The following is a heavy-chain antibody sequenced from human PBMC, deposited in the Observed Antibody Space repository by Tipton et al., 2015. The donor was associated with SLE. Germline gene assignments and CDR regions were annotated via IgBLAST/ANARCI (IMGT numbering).Heavy chain of an antibody. J-gene: IGHJ3*02. CDR3: ARDPYCGGDCYDAFDI. V-gene: IGHV4-61*09. D-gene: IGHD2-21*02. Sequence: TLSLTCTVSGGSISSGSYYWSWIRQPAGKGLEWIGYIYTSGSTYYNPSLKSRVTISVDTSKNQFSLKLSSVTAADTAVYYCARDPYCGGDCYDAFDIWGQGTMVTVSS. CDR1: GGSISSGSYY. CDR2: IYTSGST.